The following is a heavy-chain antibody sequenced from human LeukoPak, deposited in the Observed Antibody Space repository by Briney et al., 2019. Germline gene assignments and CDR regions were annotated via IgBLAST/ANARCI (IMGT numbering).Heavy chain of an antibody. Sequence: GASVKVSCKASGYTFTSYDINWVRQATGQGLEWMGWMNPNSGNTGYAQKFQGRVTMTRNTSISTAYMELSSLRSEDTAVYYCARGEFSHYYDSSGDAFDIWGQGTMVTVSS. CDR1: GYTFTSYD. J-gene: IGHJ3*02. V-gene: IGHV1-8*01. CDR2: MNPNSGNT. CDR3: ARGEFSHYYDSSGDAFDI. D-gene: IGHD3-22*01.